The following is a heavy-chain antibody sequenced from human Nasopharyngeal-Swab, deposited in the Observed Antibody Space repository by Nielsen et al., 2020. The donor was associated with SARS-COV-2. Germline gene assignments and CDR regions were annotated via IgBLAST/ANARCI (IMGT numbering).Heavy chain of an antibody. D-gene: IGHD4/OR15-4a*01. J-gene: IGHJ6*03. Sequence: WIRQPPGKGLEWIGQINPTGETNYNPSLGSRVSMSLDSSRRQLSLKLSSVTPADTAVYFCARGRDGATSYSNYHMDVWGKGSAVTVSS. CDR2: INPTGET. V-gene: IGHV4-34*01. CDR3: ARGRDGATSYSNYHMDV.